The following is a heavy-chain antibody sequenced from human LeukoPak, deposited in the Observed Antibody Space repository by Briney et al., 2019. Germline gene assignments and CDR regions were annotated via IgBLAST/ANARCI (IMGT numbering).Heavy chain of an antibody. CDR1: GFTFSSYA. D-gene: IGHD3-10*01. CDR3: AKDLSLWFGELQN. J-gene: IGHJ4*02. V-gene: IGHV3-23*01. CDR2: IHGSGGST. Sequence: GGSLRLSCAASGFTFSSYAMSWVRQAPGKGLEWVSGIHGSGGSTYYADSVKGRFTISRDNSKNTVYLEMNSLRAEDTALYYCAKDLSLWFGELQNWGQGTRVTVFS.